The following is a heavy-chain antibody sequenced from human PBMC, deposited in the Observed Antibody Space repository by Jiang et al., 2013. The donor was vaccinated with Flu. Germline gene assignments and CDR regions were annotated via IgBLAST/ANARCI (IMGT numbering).Heavy chain of an antibody. D-gene: IGHD3-16*01. CDR2: ISAYNGNT. CDR3: ARGATPRQGGAFDI. V-gene: IGHV1-18*01. Sequence: LEWMGWISAYNGNTNYAQKLQGRVTMTTDTSTSTAYMELRSLRSDDTAVYYCARGATPRQGGAFDIWGQGTMVTVSS. J-gene: IGHJ3*02.